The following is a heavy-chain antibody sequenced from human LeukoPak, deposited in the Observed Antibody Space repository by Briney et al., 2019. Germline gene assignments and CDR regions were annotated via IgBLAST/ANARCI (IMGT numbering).Heavy chain of an antibody. J-gene: IGHJ4*02. Sequence: GGSLRLSCAASGFTFSSYGMHWVRQAPGKGLEWVAFIRYDGSNKYYADSVKGRFTISRDNAKNTLYLQMNSLRAEDTAVYYCARVGASVGAIDYWGQGTLVTVSS. V-gene: IGHV3-30*02. CDR3: ARVGASVGAIDY. CDR2: IRYDGSNK. CDR1: GFTFSSYG. D-gene: IGHD1-26*01.